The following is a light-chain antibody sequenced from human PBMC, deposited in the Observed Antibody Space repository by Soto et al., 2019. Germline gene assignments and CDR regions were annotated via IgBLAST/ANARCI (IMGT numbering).Light chain of an antibody. J-gene: IGLJ3*02. Sequence: QSALTQPPSVSAAPGQTVTISCSGSSSNIGNNYVSWYQQLPGTAPKLLIYENNKRPSGIPDRFSGSKSGTSATLGITGLQTGDEADYYCGTWDSSLSAVRVFGGGTKLTVL. V-gene: IGLV1-51*02. CDR3: GTWDSSLSAVRV. CDR2: ENN. CDR1: SSNIGNNY.